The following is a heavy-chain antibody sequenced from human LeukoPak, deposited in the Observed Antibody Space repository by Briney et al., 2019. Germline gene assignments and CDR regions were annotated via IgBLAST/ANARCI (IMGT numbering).Heavy chain of an antibody. CDR3: AKDIVVVPAAIDY. CDR2: IRYDGSNK. Sequence: GGSLRLSCAASGFTFSSCAMHWVRQAPGKGLEWVAFIRYDGSNKYYADSVKGRFTISRDNSKNTLYLQMNSLRADDTAVYYCAKDIVVVPAAIDYWGQGTLVTVSS. V-gene: IGHV3-30*02. J-gene: IGHJ4*02. D-gene: IGHD2-2*01. CDR1: GFTFSSCA.